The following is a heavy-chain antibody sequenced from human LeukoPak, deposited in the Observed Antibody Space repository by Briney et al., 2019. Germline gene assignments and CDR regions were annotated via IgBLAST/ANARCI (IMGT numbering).Heavy chain of an antibody. V-gene: IGHV5-51*01. J-gene: IGHJ3*02. Sequence: GAPLKISCVGSGYSCTNYWICIVRQMAGKLVERMGIIYPGAFDTTYSTSFQGQVTISADKPISTAYLQCSSLEASDTAMYYCARHKGVEYYGSGSAFDIWGQGTMVTVS. D-gene: IGHD3-10*01. CDR3: ARHKGVEYYGSGSAFDI. CDR1: GYSCTNYW. CDR2: IYPGAFDT.